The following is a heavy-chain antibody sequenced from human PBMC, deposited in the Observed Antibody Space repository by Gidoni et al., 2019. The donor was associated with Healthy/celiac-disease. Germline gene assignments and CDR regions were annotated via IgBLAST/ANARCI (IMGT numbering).Heavy chain of an antibody. J-gene: IGHJ4*02. V-gene: IGHV1-24*01. CDR3: ATDTGPKGIAVAGIFDY. D-gene: IGHD6-19*01. Sequence: KFQGRVTMTEDTSTDTAYMELSSLRSEDTAVYYCATDTGPKGIAVAGIFDYWGQGTLVTVSS.